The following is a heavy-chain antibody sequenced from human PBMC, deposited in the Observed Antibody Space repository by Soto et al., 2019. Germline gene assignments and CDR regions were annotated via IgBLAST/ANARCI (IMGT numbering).Heavy chain of an antibody. D-gene: IGHD6-13*01. Sequence: PSETLSLTCTVSGVSISSYYWSWIRQPPGKGLEWIGYIYYSGSTNYNPSLKSRVTISVDTSKNQFSLKLSSVTAADTAVYYCAAGEASSRNLAPYYLDFWGQGTLVTVS. CDR3: AAGEASSRNLAPYYLDF. J-gene: IGHJ4*02. V-gene: IGHV4-59*01. CDR2: IYYSGST. CDR1: GVSISSYY.